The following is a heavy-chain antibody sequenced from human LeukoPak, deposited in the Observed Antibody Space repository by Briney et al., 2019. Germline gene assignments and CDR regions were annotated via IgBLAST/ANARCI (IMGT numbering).Heavy chain of an antibody. Sequence: GGSLRLSCAASGFTFSSYWMSWVRQAPGKGLEWVANIKRGGSEKYYVDSVKGRFTISRDNAKNSLYLQMNSLRAEDTAVYYCAGEGIMITFGGVIVPLPFDYWGQGTLVTVSS. D-gene: IGHD3-16*02. CDR1: GFTFSSYW. CDR2: IKRGGSEK. V-gene: IGHV3-7*01. CDR3: AGEGIMITFGGVIVPLPFDY. J-gene: IGHJ4*02.